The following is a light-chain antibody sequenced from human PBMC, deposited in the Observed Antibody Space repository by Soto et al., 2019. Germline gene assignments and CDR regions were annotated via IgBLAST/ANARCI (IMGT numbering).Light chain of an antibody. Sequence: QSALTQPASVSGSPGQSITISCTGTSSDVGSYNLVSWYQQHPGKAPKLMIYEGSKRPSGVSNRFSGSKSGNTASLTISGLQAEDEADYYCSTYTSRSTQVFGGGTKLTVL. CDR3: STYTSRSTQV. V-gene: IGLV2-14*02. CDR1: SSDVGSYNL. CDR2: EGS. J-gene: IGLJ3*02.